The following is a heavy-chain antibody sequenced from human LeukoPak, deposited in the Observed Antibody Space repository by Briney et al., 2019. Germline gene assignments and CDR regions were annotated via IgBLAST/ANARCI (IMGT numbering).Heavy chain of an antibody. J-gene: IGHJ4*02. CDR2: SQSSGST. CDR1: GGSFNSYY. D-gene: IGHD4-17*01. CDR3: ARDIVYLIDEDYG. V-gene: IGHV4-4*07. Sequence: SETLSLTCTVSGGSFNSYYWSWLRQPAGRGLEWMWRSQSSGSTDYSPSLQSRVTISIDTSRRQFSLNLRSVTAADTAVYYCARDIVYLIDEDYGWGQGTLVTVSS.